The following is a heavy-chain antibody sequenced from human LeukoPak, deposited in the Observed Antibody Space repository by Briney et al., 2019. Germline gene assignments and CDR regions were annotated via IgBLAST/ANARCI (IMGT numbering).Heavy chain of an antibody. V-gene: IGHV3-48*03. D-gene: IGHD3-10*01. Sequence: AGSLTLSWAASGFTFSSYEMNWVRQAPGKGLEWVSYISSSGSTIYYADTVKGRFTISRDKAKNSLYLQINSLRAEDTAVYYFARGYYSTDYWGQGTMVTVSS. J-gene: IGHJ4*02. CDR3: ARGYYSTDY. CDR1: GFTFSSYE. CDR2: ISSSGSTI.